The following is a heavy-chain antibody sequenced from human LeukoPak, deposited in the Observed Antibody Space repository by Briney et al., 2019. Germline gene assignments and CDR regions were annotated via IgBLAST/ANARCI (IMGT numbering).Heavy chain of an antibody. J-gene: IGHJ5*02. CDR2: INPNSGGT. D-gene: IGHD3-10*01. Sequence: ASVKVSCKASGYTFTGYSMHWVRQAPGQGLEWMGRINPNSGGTQYAQKFQGRVTMTSDSSIITVYMVLSSLRSDDTAIYYCARDRAFRGGGFHPWGQGTLVTVSS. CDR1: GYTFTGYS. V-gene: IGHV1-2*06. CDR3: ARDRAFRGGGFHP.